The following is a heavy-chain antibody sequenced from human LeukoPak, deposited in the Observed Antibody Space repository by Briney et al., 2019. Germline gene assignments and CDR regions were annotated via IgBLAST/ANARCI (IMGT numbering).Heavy chain of an antibody. Sequence: GGSLRLSCAASGFTFSSYVMHWVRQAPGKGLEWVAIISYDGSNEYYADSVKGRFTISRDNSKNTLYLQMNSLRAADTAVYYCAKEMGFKIREVMLGFFDYWGQGTLVTVSS. J-gene: IGHJ4*02. D-gene: IGHD3-10*01. CDR2: ISYDGSNE. V-gene: IGHV3-30*04. CDR1: GFTFSSYV. CDR3: AKEMGFKIREVMLGFFDY.